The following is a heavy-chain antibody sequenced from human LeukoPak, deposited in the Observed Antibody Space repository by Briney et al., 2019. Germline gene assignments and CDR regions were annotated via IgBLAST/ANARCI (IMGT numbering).Heavy chain of an antibody. CDR1: GFTVSSNS. J-gene: IGHJ4*02. CDR2: ISGVTTSI. V-gene: IGHV3-48*04. CDR3: ARISGYDRRY. D-gene: IGHD5-12*01. Sequence: GGSLRLSCAASGFTVSSNSMNWVRQAPGKGLEWVSYISGVTTSIYYADSVKGRFTISRDNAKNSLYLQMNSLRVEDTAVYYCARISGYDRRYWGQGTLVTVSS.